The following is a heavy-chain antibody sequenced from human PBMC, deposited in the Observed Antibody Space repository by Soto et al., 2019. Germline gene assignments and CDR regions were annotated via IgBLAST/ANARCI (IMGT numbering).Heavy chain of an antibody. Sequence: ETLSLTCAVYGGSFSGYYWSCIRQPPGKGLEWIGEINHSGSTNYNPSLKSRVTISVDTSKNQFSLKLSSVTAADTAVYYCARSHTRFIWPTLKYKWFDQLGQGTMVT. D-gene: IGHD2-2*02. V-gene: IGHV4-34*01. J-gene: IGHJ5*02. CDR1: GGSFSGYY. CDR2: INHSGST. CDR3: ARSHTRFIWPTLKYKWFDQ.